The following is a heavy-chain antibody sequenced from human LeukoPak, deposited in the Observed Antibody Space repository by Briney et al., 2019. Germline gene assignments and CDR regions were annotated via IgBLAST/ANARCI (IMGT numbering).Heavy chain of an antibody. CDR2: IYYSGST. D-gene: IGHD1-26*01. V-gene: IGHV4-61*01. CDR1: GGSVRSGSYY. J-gene: IGHJ5*02. Sequence: SETLSLTCTVSGGSVRSGSYYWSWIRQPPGKGLEWIGYIYYSGSTNYNPSLKSRVTISVDTSKNQFSLKLSSVTAADTAVYYCARHRYRSGSDWIDPWGQGTLVTVSS. CDR3: ARHRYRSGSDWIDP.